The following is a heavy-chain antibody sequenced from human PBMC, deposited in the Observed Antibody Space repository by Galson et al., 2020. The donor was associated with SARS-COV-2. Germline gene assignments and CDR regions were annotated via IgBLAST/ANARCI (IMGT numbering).Heavy chain of an antibody. J-gene: IGHJ6*02. CDR1: GFTFSRYA. V-gene: IGHV3-23*01. CDR2: MSDSGDTT. CDR3: AKDPPPADYGLHYDRLTGYYYFYAMDV. Sequence: GESLKISCAASGFTFSRYAMSWVRQAPGKGLEWVSSMSDSGDTTYYANSVKGRFTMSRDNSKDTLYLQLDSLRAEDTAVYYCAKDPPPADYGLHYDRLTGYYYFYAMDVWGQGTTVTVSS. D-gene: IGHD3-9*01.